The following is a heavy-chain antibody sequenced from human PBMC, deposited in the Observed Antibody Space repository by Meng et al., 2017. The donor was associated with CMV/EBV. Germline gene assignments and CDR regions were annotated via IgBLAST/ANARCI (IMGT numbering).Heavy chain of an antibody. D-gene: IGHD2-2*02. CDR2: ISGSGGST. J-gene: IGHJ4*02. V-gene: IGHV3-23*01. Sequence: GESLKISCAASGFTFSSYAMSWVRQAPGKGLEWVSAISGSGGSTYYADSVKGRFTISRDNSKNTLYLQMNSLRAEDTAVYYCAKSWEGCSRTSCYTTEYDYWGQGTLVTVSS. CDR1: GFTFSSYA. CDR3: AKSWEGCSRTSCYTTEYDY.